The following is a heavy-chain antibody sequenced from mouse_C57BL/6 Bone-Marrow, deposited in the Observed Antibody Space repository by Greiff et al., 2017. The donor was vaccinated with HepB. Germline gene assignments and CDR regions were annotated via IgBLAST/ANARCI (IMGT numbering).Heavy chain of an antibody. CDR3: ARPYMVTSSFAY. CDR2: IYPRSGNT. Sequence: VQLQESGAELARPGASVKLSCKASGYTFTSYGISWVKQRTGQGLEWIGEIYPRSGNTYYNEKFKGKATLTADKSSSTAYMELRSLTSEDSAVYFCARPYMVTSSFAYWGQGTLVTVSA. J-gene: IGHJ3*01. V-gene: IGHV1-81*01. CDR1: GYTFTSYG. D-gene: IGHD2-2*01.